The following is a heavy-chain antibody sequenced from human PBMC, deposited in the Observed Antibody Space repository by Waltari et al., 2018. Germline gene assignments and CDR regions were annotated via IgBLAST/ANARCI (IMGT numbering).Heavy chain of an antibody. Sequence: QVQLVQSGAEVTKPGSSVKVSCKASACTFSCYAISWVRQAPGQGLEWRGGIIPIFGTANYAQKFQGRVTITADESTSTAYMELSSLRSEDTAVYYCAGYTAMVDYWGQGTLVTVSS. D-gene: IGHD5-18*01. J-gene: IGHJ4*02. CDR3: AGYTAMVDY. V-gene: IGHV1-69*12. CDR2: IIPIFGTA. CDR1: ACTFSCYA.